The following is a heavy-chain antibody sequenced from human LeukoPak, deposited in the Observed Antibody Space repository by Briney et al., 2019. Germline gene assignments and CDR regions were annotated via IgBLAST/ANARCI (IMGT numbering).Heavy chain of an antibody. Sequence: PSETLSLTCTVSGGSIRSSSYYWGWIRQPPGKGLEWIGSIYYSGSTYYNASLKSRGTISVDTSKNQFSLKLSSVTAADTAVYYCARHCPEFYYFDYWGQGTLVTVSS. J-gene: IGHJ4*02. D-gene: IGHD1-14*01. CDR1: GGSIRSSSYY. CDR2: IYYSGST. V-gene: IGHV4-39*01. CDR3: ARHCPEFYYFDY.